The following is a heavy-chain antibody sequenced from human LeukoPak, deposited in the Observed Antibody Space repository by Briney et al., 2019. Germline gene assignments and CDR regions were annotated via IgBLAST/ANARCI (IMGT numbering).Heavy chain of an antibody. CDR2: INWSSKMV. J-gene: IGHJ4*02. V-gene: IGHV3-9*01. CDR3: AKGSLEMATVDFEF. D-gene: IGHD5-24*01. CDR1: GFDFGNYA. Sequence: GRSLRLSCAASGFDFGNYAMHWVRQAPGKGLQWVSGINWSSKMVAYAASVKGRFTIPRDNAKNSLYLQMNSLTSEDTAFYFCAKGSLEMATVDFEFWGQGTLVTVSS.